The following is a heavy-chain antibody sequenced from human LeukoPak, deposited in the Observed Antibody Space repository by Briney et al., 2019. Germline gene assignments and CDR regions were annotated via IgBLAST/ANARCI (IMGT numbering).Heavy chain of an antibody. CDR1: GGTFSSYA. Sequence: SVKVSCKASGGTFSSYAISWVRQAPGQGLEWMGGIIPIFGTANYAQKFQGRVTITRNTSISTAYMELSSLRSEDTAVYNCARGSTYGSVGSCYCLDAFDIWGQATMVTVYS. V-gene: IGHV1-69*05. CDR3: ARGSTYGSVGSCYCLDAFDI. D-gene: IGHD2-15*01. CDR2: IIPIFGTA. J-gene: IGHJ3*02.